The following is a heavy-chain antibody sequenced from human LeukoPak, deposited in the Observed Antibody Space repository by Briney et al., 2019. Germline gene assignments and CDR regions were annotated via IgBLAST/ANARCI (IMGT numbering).Heavy chain of an antibody. CDR3: ARPPWLVGDHNDH. V-gene: IGHV5-51*01. CDR1: GYSFTSYW. CDR2: IYPGDSDT. Sequence: GESLKISCKGSGYSFTSYWIGWVRQMPGKGLEWMGIIYPGDSDTRYSPSFQGQVTISADKSISTAYLQWSSLKASDTAMYYCARPPWLVGDHNDHWGQGTLVTVSS. J-gene: IGHJ4*02. D-gene: IGHD6-19*01.